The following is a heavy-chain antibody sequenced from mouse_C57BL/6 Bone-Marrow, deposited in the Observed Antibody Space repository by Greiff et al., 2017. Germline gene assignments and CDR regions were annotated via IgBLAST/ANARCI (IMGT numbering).Heavy chain of an antibody. D-gene: IGHD3-1*01. CDR1: GYTFTSYG. CDR3: ARAQLGLRTWFAY. CDR2: IYPRSGNT. V-gene: IGHV1-81*01. Sequence: QVQLQQSGAELARPGASVKLSCKASGYTFTSYGISWVKQRTGQGLEWIGEIYPRSGNTYYNEKFKGKATLTADKSSSTAYMELRSLTSEDSAVYFCARAQLGLRTWFAYWGQGTLVTVSA. J-gene: IGHJ3*01.